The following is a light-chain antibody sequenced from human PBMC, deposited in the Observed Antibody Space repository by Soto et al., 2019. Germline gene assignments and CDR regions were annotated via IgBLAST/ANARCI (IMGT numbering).Light chain of an antibody. CDR2: GAS. CDR3: QQYIRWPLT. Sequence: EIMMTQSPDTLSVSPGERAPLSCRASQSVSSSLAWYQQKPGQAPSLLIYGASTRATGTPARFSGSGSGTEFTLTISSLQSEDYAVYFCQQYIRWPLTFGGGTKVDIK. J-gene: IGKJ4*01. CDR1: QSVSSS. V-gene: IGKV3-15*01.